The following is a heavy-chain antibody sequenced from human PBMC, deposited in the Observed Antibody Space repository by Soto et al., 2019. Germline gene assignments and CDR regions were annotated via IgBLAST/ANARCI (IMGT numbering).Heavy chain of an antibody. Sequence: QVQLVQSGAEVKKPGASVKVSCKASGYTFTTYGITWVRQAPGQGLEWMGWISAYSGNTNSAQKLQGRLTVTTDTSTNTAYMDLRSLRSDDTAVYYCARVVKAGDYGDYGRYYFDYWGHGTLVTVSS. V-gene: IGHV1-18*04. CDR1: GYTFTTYG. J-gene: IGHJ4*01. CDR3: ARVVKAGDYGDYGRYYFDY. D-gene: IGHD4-17*01. CDR2: ISAYSGNT.